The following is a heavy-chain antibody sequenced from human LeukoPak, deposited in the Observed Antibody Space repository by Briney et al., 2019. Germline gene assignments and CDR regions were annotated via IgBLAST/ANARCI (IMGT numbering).Heavy chain of an antibody. CDR1: GFTFSSYS. Sequence: GGSLRLSCAASGFTFSSYSMNWVRQAPGEGLEWVSSISSSSSYIYYADSVKGRFTISRDNAKNSLYLQVNSLRAEDTALYYCAKAIVGVSGLGYWGQGTLVTVSS. J-gene: IGHJ4*02. D-gene: IGHD1-26*01. CDR3: AKAIVGVSGLGY. CDR2: ISSSSSYI. V-gene: IGHV3-21*04.